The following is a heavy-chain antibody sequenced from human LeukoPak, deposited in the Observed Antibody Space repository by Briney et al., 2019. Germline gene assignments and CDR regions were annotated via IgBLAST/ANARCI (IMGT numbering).Heavy chain of an antibody. CDR3: AKRRGYSYGGKGIDY. CDR2: ISGSGGST. Sequence: PGGSLRLSCAASGFTFSSYAMSWVRQAPGKGLEWVSAISGSGGSTYYADSVKGRFTISRDNSKNTLYLQMNSLRAEDTAVYCCAKRRGYSYGGKGIDYWGQGTLVTVSS. CDR1: GFTFSSYA. J-gene: IGHJ4*02. D-gene: IGHD5-18*01. V-gene: IGHV3-23*01.